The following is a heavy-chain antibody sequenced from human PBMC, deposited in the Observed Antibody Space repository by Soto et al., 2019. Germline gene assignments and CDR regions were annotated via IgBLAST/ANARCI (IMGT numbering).Heavy chain of an antibody. Sequence: SVKVSCKASGGTFSSYAISWVRQAPGQGLEWMGGIIPIFGTANYAQKFQGRVTITADESTSTAYMELSSLRSEDTAVYYCAREDAGSSSGTTGYYGMDGWGQGTTVTVSS. CDR1: GGTFSSYA. J-gene: IGHJ6*02. CDR3: AREDAGSSSGTTGYYGMDG. CDR2: IIPIFGTA. V-gene: IGHV1-69*13. D-gene: IGHD1-1*01.